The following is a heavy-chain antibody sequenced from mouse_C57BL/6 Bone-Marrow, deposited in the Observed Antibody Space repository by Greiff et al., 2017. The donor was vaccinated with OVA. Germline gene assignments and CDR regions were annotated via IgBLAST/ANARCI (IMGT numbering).Heavy chain of an antibody. Sequence: QVQLKESGPELVKPGASVKISCKASGYTFTDYYINWVKQRPGQGLEWIGWIFPGSGSTYYNEKFKGKATLTVDKASSTAYMLLSSLTSEDSAVYFCARSDGSRKWYFDVWGTGTTVTVSS. CDR1: GYTFTDYY. V-gene: IGHV1-75*01. J-gene: IGHJ1*03. CDR3: ARSDGSRKWYFDV. CDR2: IFPGSGST. D-gene: IGHD1-1*01.